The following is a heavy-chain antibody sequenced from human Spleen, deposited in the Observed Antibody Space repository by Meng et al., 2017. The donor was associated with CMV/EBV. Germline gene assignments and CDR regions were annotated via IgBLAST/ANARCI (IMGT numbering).Heavy chain of an antibody. Sequence: GESLKISCAASGCTVTSNYMNWVRLAPGKGLEWVSLLHSGGDTHYADPVKGRFTVSRDNSKNTLYLQMNSLRAEDTAVYYCARSQEYRRGSLYYYYGMDVWGQGTTVTVSS. D-gene: IGHD6-19*01. J-gene: IGHJ6*02. CDR3: ARSQEYRRGSLYYYYGMDV. CDR2: LHSGGDT. CDR1: GCTVTSNY. V-gene: IGHV3-53*01.